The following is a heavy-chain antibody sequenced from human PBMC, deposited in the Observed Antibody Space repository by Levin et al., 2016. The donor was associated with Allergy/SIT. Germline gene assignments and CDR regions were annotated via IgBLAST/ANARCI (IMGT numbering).Heavy chain of an antibody. CDR2: ISSSSSYT. CDR1: GFTVSSNY. CDR3: AKWGVAFDMDV. V-gene: IGHV3-11*06. Sequence: GESLKISCAASGFTVSSNYMSWVRQAPGKGLEWVSYISSSSSYTNYADSVKGRFTISRDNAKNSLYLQMNSLRAEDTAVYYCAKWGVAFDMDVWGQGTTATVSS. D-gene: IGHD3-10*01. J-gene: IGHJ6*02.